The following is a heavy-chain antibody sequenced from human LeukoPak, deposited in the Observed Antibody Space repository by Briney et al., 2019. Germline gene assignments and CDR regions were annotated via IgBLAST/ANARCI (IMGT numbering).Heavy chain of an antibody. D-gene: IGHD3-3*01. CDR3: ARALRSGYYIN. Sequence: ASETLSLTCAAYGGSFSGYYWSWIRQPPGKGLEWIGEINHSGSTNYNPSLKSRVTISVDTSKNQFSLKLSSVTAADTAVYYCARALRSGYYINWGQGTLVTVSS. CDR1: GGSFSGYY. J-gene: IGHJ4*02. CDR2: INHSGST. V-gene: IGHV4-34*01.